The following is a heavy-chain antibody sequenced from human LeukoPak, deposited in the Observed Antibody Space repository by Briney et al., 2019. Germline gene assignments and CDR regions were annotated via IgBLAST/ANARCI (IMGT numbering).Heavy chain of an antibody. J-gene: IGHJ4*02. Sequence: SEPLSLTCTVSGGSISTNYWSWIRQRPGKGLEWMGYIYYSGTTNYNPSLKSRVTISVDTSKNQFSLKLSSVTAADTAVYYCARLSSGTLYLDYWGQGTLVTVSS. CDR3: ARLSSGTLYLDY. D-gene: IGHD6-6*01. V-gene: IGHV4-59*01. CDR1: GGSISTNY. CDR2: IYYSGTT.